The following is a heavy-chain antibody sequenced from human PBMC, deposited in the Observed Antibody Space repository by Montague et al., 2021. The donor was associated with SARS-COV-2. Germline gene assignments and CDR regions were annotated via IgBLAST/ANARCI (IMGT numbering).Heavy chain of an antibody. CDR2: IFHSGHT. Sequence: SETLSLTCSVSGASITTYYWSWIRQAPGKGLEWIAYIFHSGHTNYNPPLRSRVAISIDTSRDQFSLSLTSITAADTAVYYCARQGRISMVRLNWFDPWGQGTLVTVSS. CDR1: GASITTYY. D-gene: IGHD3-10*01. V-gene: IGHV4-59*08. J-gene: IGHJ5*02. CDR3: ARQGRISMVRLNWFDP.